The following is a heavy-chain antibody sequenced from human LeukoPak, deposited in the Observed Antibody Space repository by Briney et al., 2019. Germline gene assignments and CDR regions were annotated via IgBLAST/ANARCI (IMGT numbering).Heavy chain of an antibody. CDR2: IYYDGSNK. D-gene: IGHD2-15*01. J-gene: IGHJ4*02. V-gene: IGHV3-33*01. Sequence: QVQLVESGGGVVQPGRSLRLSCAASGLTFSDYGMRWVRQAPGKGLEWVSLIYYDGSNKYYADSVKGRFTISRDNSRNTLYLQMNSLRVEDTAVYYCARDRATRYFDYWGQGTLVTVSS. CDR1: GLTFSDYG. CDR3: ARDRATRYFDY.